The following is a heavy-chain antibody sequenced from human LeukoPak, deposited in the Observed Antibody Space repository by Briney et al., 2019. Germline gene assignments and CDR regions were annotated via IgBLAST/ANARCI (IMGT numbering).Heavy chain of an antibody. Sequence: SETLSLTCTVSGGSISSYYWSWIRQPPGKGLEWIGHIDYSGSSNYNPSLKSRVTISVDTSKNQFSLKLSSVTAADTAVYYCALSTVTTIYWYFDPWGRGTLVTVSS. D-gene: IGHD4-17*01. V-gene: IGHV4-59*08. CDR1: GGSISSYY. CDR3: ALSTVTTIYWYFDP. J-gene: IGHJ2*01. CDR2: IDYSGSS.